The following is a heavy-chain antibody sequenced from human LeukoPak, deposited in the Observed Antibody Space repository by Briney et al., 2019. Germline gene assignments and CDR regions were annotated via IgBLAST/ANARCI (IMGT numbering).Heavy chain of an antibody. D-gene: IGHD3-16*02. V-gene: IGHV3-21*01. CDR1: GFTFSSYS. Sequence: GGSLRLSCAASGFTFSSYSMNWVRQAPGKGLEWVSSISSSSSYIYYADSVKGRFTISRDNAKNSLYLQMNSLRAEDTAVYYCARVGGSYPKYYFDHWGQGTLVTVSS. CDR2: ISSSSSYI. J-gene: IGHJ4*02. CDR3: ARVGGSYPKYYFDH.